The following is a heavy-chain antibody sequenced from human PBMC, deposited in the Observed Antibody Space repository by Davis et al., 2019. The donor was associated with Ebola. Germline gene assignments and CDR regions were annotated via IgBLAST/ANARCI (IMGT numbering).Heavy chain of an antibody. V-gene: IGHV3-7*01. J-gene: IGHJ3*02. CDR2: IKQDGSEK. CDR1: GFTFSSYW. CDR3: ARRGNYDFWSGYADAFDI. D-gene: IGHD3-3*01. Sequence: PGGSLRLSCAASGFTFSSYWMSWVRQAPGKGLEWVANIKQDGSEKYYVDSVKGRFAISRDNAKNSLYLQMNSLRAEDTAVYYCARRGNYDFWSGYADAFDIWGQGTMATVSS.